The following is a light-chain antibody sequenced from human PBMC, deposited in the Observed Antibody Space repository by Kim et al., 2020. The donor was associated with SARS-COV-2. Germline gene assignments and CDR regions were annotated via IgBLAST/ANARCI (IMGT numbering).Light chain of an antibody. CDR2: YDS. V-gene: IGLV3-21*04. Sequence: APGNTARITCGGNNIGSKSLHCYQQKAGQAAVLVIYYDSDRQSGISGRFSGSNSGNTATLTISRVEAGDEADYYCQVWDSSSDPYVFGTGTKVTVL. CDR1: NIGSKS. CDR3: QVWDSSSDPYV. J-gene: IGLJ1*01.